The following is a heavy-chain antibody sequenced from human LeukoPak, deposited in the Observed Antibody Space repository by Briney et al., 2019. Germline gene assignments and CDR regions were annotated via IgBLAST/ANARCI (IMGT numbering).Heavy chain of an antibody. V-gene: IGHV3-7*01. D-gene: IGHD3-10*01. CDR1: GFTFSSYS. Sequence: GGSLRLSCAASGFTFSSYSMNWVRQAPGKGLEWVASLKEDVSARNLVDSVKGRFTISTDNAKNSLYLQMNSLRVEDTAVYYCARGPTYGSRSDFLESWGLGTLVTVSS. CDR2: LKEDVSAR. J-gene: IGHJ4*02. CDR3: ARGPTYGSRSDFLES.